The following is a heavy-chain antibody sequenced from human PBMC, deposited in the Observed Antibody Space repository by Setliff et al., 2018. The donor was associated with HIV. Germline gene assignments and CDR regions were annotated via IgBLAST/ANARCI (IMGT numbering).Heavy chain of an antibody. D-gene: IGHD1-26*01. CDR3: ARGELLRGLDY. V-gene: IGHV4-59*01. CDR1: GGSISSYY. J-gene: IGHJ4*02. CDR2: IYYSGST. Sequence: SETLSLTCTVSGGSISSYYWSRIRQPPGKGLEWIGYIYYSGSTNYNPSLKSRVTISVDTSKNQFSLKLSSVTAADTAVYYCARGELLRGLDYWGQGTLVTVSS.